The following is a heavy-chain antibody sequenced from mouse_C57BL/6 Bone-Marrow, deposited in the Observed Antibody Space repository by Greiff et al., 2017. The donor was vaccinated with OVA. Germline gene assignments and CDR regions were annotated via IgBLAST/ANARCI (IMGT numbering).Heavy chain of an antibody. CDR2: INPKNGGT. Sequence: EVQLQQSGPELVKPGASVKISCKASGYTFTDYYLHWVKQSHGKSLEWIGGINPKNGGTRYNQKFKGKATLTVDKSSSTAYMGLRSLTSDDSAVYYCARGDRISYEYYFDYWGQGTTLTVSS. J-gene: IGHJ2*01. CDR3: ARGDRISYEYYFDY. V-gene: IGHV1-26*01. D-gene: IGHD1-1*01. CDR1: GYTFTDYY.